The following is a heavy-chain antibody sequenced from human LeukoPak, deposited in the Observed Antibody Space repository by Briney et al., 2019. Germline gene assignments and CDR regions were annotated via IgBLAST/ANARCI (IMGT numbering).Heavy chain of an antibody. Sequence: SETLSLTCTVSGGSIGSYYWSWIRQPPGEVLEWIGYISNSGSTNYNPSLKSRVTISVDTSKNQLSLKLSSVTAADTAVYHCVRLQPNTGEWAFDIWGQGTMVSASS. CDR2: ISNSGST. CDR3: VRLQPNTGEWAFDI. J-gene: IGHJ3*02. CDR1: GGSIGSYY. V-gene: IGHV4-59*01. D-gene: IGHD1-1*01.